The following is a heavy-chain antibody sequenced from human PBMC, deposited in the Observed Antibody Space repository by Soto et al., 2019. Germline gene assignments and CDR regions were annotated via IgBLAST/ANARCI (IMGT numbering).Heavy chain of an antibody. CDR1: GFTFSSYW. D-gene: IGHD3-22*01. V-gene: IGHV3-7*01. Sequence: EVHLVESGGGLVLPGGSLRLSCAASGFTFSSYWMSWVRQTPGKGLEWVGNINPDGSEKYCVDSVRGRFAISRDNAANSLYLQMNSLRAEDTAVYYCARTMTARTDDYWGQGTLVTVSS. J-gene: IGHJ4*02. CDR3: ARTMTARTDDY. CDR2: INPDGSEK.